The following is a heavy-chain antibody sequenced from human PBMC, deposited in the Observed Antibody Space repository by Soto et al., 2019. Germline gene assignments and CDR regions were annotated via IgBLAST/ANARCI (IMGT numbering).Heavy chain of an antibody. CDR1: GGSIGSYH. Sequence: SETLSLTCTVSGGSIGSYHWSWVRQPPGKGLEWMASVYYTGTTNYNPSLGSRVTISIDAPENQISLKLTSVTAADTAFYYCARDTVLTGMFDFWGQGTLVTVSS. V-gene: IGHV4-59*01. D-gene: IGHD4-17*01. CDR2: VYYTGTT. CDR3: ARDTVLTGMFDF. J-gene: IGHJ4*02.